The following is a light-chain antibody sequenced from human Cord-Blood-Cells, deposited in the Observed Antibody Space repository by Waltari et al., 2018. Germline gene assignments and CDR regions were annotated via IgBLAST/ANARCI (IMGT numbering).Light chain of an antibody. CDR2: DVS. Sequence: QSALTQPRSVSGSPGQSVTISCTGTSSDVGGYNYVSWYQQHPGKAPKLMIYDVSKRPSGVPDRFSGSKSGNTASLTISGTQAMDEADYYCQAWDSSTNWVFGGGTKLTVL. J-gene: IGLJ3*02. V-gene: IGLV2-11*01. CDR3: QAWDSSTNWV. CDR1: SSDVGGYNY.